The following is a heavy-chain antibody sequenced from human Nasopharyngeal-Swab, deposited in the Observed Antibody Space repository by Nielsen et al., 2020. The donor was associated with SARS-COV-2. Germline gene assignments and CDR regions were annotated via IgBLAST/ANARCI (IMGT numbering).Heavy chain of an antibody. D-gene: IGHD2-21*01. V-gene: IGHV4-34*01. J-gene: IGHJ4*02. CDR1: GGSFNGYY. CDR2: INHTGNT. Sequence: TPSLTRAVSGGSFNGYYWSWIRQSPEKGLEWSGEINHTGNTNYMPSLESRLTLSVDTSNNQFSLDLRSVSAADTATYYCARGRRPIVVLPTTDPRSNFFDFWGQGILVAVSS. CDR3: ARGRRPIVVLPTTDPRSNFFDF.